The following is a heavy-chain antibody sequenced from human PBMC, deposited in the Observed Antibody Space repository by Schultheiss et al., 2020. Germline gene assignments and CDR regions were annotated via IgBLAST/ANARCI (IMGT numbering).Heavy chain of an antibody. CDR1: GGSISSSNW. D-gene: IGHD3-10*01. CDR3: ARAYGSGSYFPLDY. J-gene: IGHJ4*02. CDR2: IYHSGST. Sequence: SETLSLTCAVSGGSISSSNWWSWVRQPPGKGLEWIGEIYHSGSTNYNPSLKSRVTISVDKSKNQFSLKLSSVTAADTAVYYCARAYGSGSYFPLDYWGQGTLVTVPS. V-gene: IGHV4-4*02.